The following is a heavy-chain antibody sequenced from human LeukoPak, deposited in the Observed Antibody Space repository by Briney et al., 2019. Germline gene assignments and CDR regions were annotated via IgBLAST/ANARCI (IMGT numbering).Heavy chain of an antibody. CDR1: GFTFTNYN. Sequence: PGGSLRLSCAASGFTFTNYNMNWVRQAPGKGLEWVSYITGSSSTIYYADSVKGRFTISRDNAKNSLYLQMNSLRAEDTAVYYCARDHYYDSSGLDYWGQGTLVTVSS. V-gene: IGHV3-48*04. CDR2: ITGSSSTI. D-gene: IGHD3-22*01. CDR3: ARDHYYDSSGLDY. J-gene: IGHJ4*02.